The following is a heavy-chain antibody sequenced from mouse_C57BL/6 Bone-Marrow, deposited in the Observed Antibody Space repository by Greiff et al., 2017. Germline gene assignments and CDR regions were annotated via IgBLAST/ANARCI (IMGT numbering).Heavy chain of an antibody. D-gene: IGHD2-3*01. V-gene: IGHV3-1*01. CDR2: ISYSGST. CDR3: ARSAYDGYSWFAY. Sequence: ESGPGMVKPSQSLSLTCTVTGYSITSGYDWHWIRHFPGNKLEWMGYISYSGSTNSNPSLKSRISITHDTSKNHFFLKLNSVTTEDTATYYCARSAYDGYSWFAYWGQGTLVTVSA. CDR1: GYSITSGYD. J-gene: IGHJ3*01.